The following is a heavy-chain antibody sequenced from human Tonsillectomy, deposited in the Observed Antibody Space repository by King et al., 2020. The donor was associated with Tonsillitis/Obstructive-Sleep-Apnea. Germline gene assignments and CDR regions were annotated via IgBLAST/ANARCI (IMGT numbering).Heavy chain of an antibody. CDR1: GYTFISYY. V-gene: IGHV1-46*01. CDR2: INPRVGST. Sequence: VQLVESGAEVKKPGASVKVSCKASGYTFISYYMHWVRQAPGQGLEWMGMINPRVGSTSYAQKFQGRVTMTRDTSTSTVYMELSRLRSEDTDLYYCARGGRWGSSTSSEDYWGQGTLVTVSS. D-gene: IGHD2-2*01. CDR3: ARGGRWGSSTSSEDY. J-gene: IGHJ4*02.